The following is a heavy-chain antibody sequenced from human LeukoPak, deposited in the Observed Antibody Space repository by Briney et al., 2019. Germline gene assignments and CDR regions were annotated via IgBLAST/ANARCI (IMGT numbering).Heavy chain of an antibody. J-gene: IGHJ6*03. CDR3: ARGPGRRSVVVVPAARRGDYYYYMDV. CDR1: GFTFSGYY. Sequence: LRLSCAASGFTFSGYYWSWIRQPPGKGLEWIGEINHSGSTNYNPSLKSRVTISVDTSKNQFSLKLSSVTAADTAVYYCARGPGRRSVVVVPAARRGDYYYYMDVWGKGTTVTVSS. CDR2: INHSGST. D-gene: IGHD2-2*01. V-gene: IGHV4-34*01.